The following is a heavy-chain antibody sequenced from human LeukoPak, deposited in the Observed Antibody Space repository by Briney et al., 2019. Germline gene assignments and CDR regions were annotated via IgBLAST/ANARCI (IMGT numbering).Heavy chain of an antibody. Sequence: GSLRLSCAASGFTFSSYAMSWVRQAPGKGLEWVSAISGSGGSTYYADSVKGRFTISRDNSKNTLYLQMNSLRAEDTAVYYCAKSPVSSCRGSFCYPFDYWGQGNLVTVSS. V-gene: IGHV3-23*01. CDR1: GFTFSSYA. D-gene: IGHD2-15*01. CDR2: ISGSGGST. CDR3: AKSPVSSCRGSFCYPFDY. J-gene: IGHJ4*02.